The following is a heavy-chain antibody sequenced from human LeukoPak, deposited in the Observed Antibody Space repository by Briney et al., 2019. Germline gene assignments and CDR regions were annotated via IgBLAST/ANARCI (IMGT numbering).Heavy chain of an antibody. V-gene: IGHV4-59*08. CDR3: ARSYSGSFLY. CDR2: IHYTGRT. CDR1: GGSISTDY. D-gene: IGHD1-26*01. Sequence: SETLSLTCTVSGGSISTDYWNWIRQPPGKGLEWIGYIHYTGRTNYNSSLKSRLTISIDTSKNQFSLRLSSVTAADTAVYYCARSYSGSFLYWGQGSLVTVSS. J-gene: IGHJ1*01.